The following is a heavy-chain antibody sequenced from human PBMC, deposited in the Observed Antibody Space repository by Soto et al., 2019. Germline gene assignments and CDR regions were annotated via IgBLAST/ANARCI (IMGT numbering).Heavy chain of an antibody. V-gene: IGHV4-59*01. CDR1: GGSMSEYF. D-gene: IGHD3-10*01. Sequence: SETVSLTCSVSGGSMSEYFWSWIRQSPGKGLEWIGYIYYLGSTDYNPSLKSRVTISVDTSKRQFSLRLTSVTAADTAVYYCARDGYDGSGSPYPAYWGPGTQVTVSS. CDR2: IYYLGST. J-gene: IGHJ4*02. CDR3: ARDGYDGSGSPYPAY.